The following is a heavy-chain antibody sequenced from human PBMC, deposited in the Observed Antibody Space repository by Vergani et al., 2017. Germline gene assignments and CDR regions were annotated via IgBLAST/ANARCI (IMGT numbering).Heavy chain of an antibody. CDR2: IDWDDDK. D-gene: IGHD3-3*01. CDR3: ARTSITIFGVVIINDY. J-gene: IGHJ4*02. V-gene: IGHV2-70*04. CDR1: GFSLSTSGMR. Sequence: QVTLKESGPALVKPTQTLTLTCTFSGFSLSTSGMRVSWIRQPPGKALEWLARIDWDDDKFYSTSLKTRLTISKDTSKNQVVLTMTNMDPVDTATYYCARTSITIFGVVIINDYWGQGTLVTVSS.